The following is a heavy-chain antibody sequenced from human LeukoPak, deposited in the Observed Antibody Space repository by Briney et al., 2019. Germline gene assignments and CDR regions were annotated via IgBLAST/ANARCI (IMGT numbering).Heavy chain of an antibody. V-gene: IGHV3-30*18. CDR2: ISYDGSNK. CDR3: AKLPNYYGSGSYPRQFDY. Sequence: SCKASGYTFTSYYMHWVRQAPGKGLEWVAVISYDGSNKYYADSVKGRFTISRDNSKNTLYLQMNSLRAEDTAVYYCAKLPNYYGSGSYPRQFDYWGQGTLVTVSS. J-gene: IGHJ4*02. CDR1: GYTFTSYY. D-gene: IGHD3-10*01.